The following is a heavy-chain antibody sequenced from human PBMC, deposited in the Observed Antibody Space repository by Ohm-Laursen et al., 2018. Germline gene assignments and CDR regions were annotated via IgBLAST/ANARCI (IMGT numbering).Heavy chain of an antibody. Sequence: GSLRLSCTASGFTFSSYAMSWVRQAPGKGLEFVSAISGSGLNTYYADSVKGRYTISRDNSKNTHYLQMNSLSAEDTAVYYCAQTWAEVGPRGEYFQHWGQGTLVTVSS. D-gene: IGHD3/OR15-3a*01. CDR3: AQTWAEVGPRGEYFQH. V-gene: IGHV3-23*01. CDR1: GFTFSSYA. J-gene: IGHJ1*01. CDR2: ISGSGLNT.